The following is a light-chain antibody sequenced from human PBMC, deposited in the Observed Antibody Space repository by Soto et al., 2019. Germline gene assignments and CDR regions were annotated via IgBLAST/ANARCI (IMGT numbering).Light chain of an antibody. CDR2: GAS. CDR1: QSVSSRY. J-gene: IGKJ1*01. V-gene: IGKV3-20*01. CDR3: QHYGSSPLT. Sequence: EILFTPSSGTLSWSQGQRATLSFRASQSVSSRYLAWYQQRPGQAPRLLIFGASSRATGIPDRFSGSGSGTDFTLTISRLGPEDFALYYCQHYGSSPLTFGQGTKVDI.